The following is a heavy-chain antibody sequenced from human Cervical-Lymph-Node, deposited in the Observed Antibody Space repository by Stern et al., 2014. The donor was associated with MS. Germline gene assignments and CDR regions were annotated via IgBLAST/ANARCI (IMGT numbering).Heavy chain of an antibody. J-gene: IGHJ6*02. V-gene: IGHV3-33*01. CDR1: GFTLSSYG. Sequence: QVQLVESGGGVVQPGTSLRLSCAASGFTLSSYGMHWVRQAPGKGLEWVALIWYDGSTKYYADSVKGRFTISRDNSKDTVYLQMNILRVEDTALYYCARGGFCTDAACYEFDGMDVWGQGTTVTVPS. CDR2: IWYDGSTK. D-gene: IGHD2-8*01. CDR3: ARGGFCTDAACYEFDGMDV.